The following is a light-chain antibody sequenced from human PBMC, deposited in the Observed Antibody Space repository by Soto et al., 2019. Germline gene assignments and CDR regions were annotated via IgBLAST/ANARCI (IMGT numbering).Light chain of an antibody. V-gene: IGKV3-11*01. Sequence: EIVLIQSPATLSLSPGDRATLSCRASQDLAMFLAWYQQKPGQPPRLLIHDASNRAAGIPARFSGSGSGTDFTLTVSALEPEDFAVYYCQQYGSSLFSFGPGTKVDIK. CDR3: QQYGSSLFS. CDR2: DAS. J-gene: IGKJ3*01. CDR1: QDLAMF.